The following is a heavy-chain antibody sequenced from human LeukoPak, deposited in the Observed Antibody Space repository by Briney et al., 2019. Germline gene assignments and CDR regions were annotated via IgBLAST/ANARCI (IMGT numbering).Heavy chain of an antibody. J-gene: IGHJ6*02. CDR2: IYYSGST. V-gene: IGHV4-59*08. CDR1: GGSISSYY. CDR3: ARLEGGQQLGMDV. Sequence: SETLSLTCTVSGGSISSYYWSWIRQPPGKGLEWIGYIYYSGSTNYNPSLKSRVTISVDTSKNQFSLKLSSVTAADTAVYYCARLEGGQQLGMDVWGQGTTVTVFS. D-gene: IGHD6-13*01.